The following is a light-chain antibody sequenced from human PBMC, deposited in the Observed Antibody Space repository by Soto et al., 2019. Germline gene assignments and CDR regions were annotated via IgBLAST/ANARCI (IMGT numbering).Light chain of an antibody. V-gene: IGKV1-13*02. CDR3: QQFNSYPIT. CDR2: DVS. J-gene: IGKJ5*01. CDR1: QDVRGA. Sequence: AIQLTQSPSSLSASVGDRVTITCRASQDVRGALAWYQQKPGKAPKILIYDVSVLESGVPTRFSGSGSGTDFTLTIPSLQPVDFATYYCQQFNSYPITFGQGTRLEIK.